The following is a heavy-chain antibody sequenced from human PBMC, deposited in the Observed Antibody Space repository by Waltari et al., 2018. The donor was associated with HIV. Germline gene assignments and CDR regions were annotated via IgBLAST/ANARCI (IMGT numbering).Heavy chain of an antibody. J-gene: IGHJ6*02. CDR1: GGSIRRLNYY. CDR3: AGGIYADYDDRYYYGFDV. V-gene: IGHV4-31*03. Sequence: QVQLQESGPRLVKPSQTLSLTCTVPGGSIRRLNYYWNWIRQHPGTGLEWIGYIYYSGNNYYNPSLRSRVTISVDTSKNQFSLKLNSVTAADTAVYYCAGGIYADYDDRYYYGFDVWGQGTTVTVSS. D-gene: IGHD4-17*01. CDR2: IYYSGNN.